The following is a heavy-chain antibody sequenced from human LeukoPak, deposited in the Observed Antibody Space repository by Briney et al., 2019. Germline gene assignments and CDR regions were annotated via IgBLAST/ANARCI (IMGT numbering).Heavy chain of an antibody. J-gene: IGHJ3*02. Sequence: ASVKVSCKPSGYTFTGYYMLWVRQAAGQEREGMGWINPNSGGTNYAQKFQGWVTMTRDTSISTAYMELSRLRSDDTAVYYCAREWPVHNWNWGAFDIWGQGTMVTVSS. CDR1: GYTFTGYY. D-gene: IGHD1-7*01. CDR3: AREWPVHNWNWGAFDI. V-gene: IGHV1-2*04. CDR2: INPNSGGT.